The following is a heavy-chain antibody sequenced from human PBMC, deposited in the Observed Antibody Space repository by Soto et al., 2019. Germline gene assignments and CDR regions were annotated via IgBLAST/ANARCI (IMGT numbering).Heavy chain of an antibody. V-gene: IGHV2-5*02. J-gene: IGHJ2*01. CDR3: VRQAWNYNYCCVAL. Sequence: QITVKESGPKLVKPSQTLTLTCAFSGFSLSTSGVGVGWVRQPPGKAPEWLALIYWDDDERYRPSLKSRLSSTTGTSKDQVVFTMTNMDPVDTATCCCVRQAWNYNYCCVALWCRGPLVTVSS. D-gene: IGHD1-7*01. CDR1: GFSLSTSGVG. CDR2: IYWDDDE.